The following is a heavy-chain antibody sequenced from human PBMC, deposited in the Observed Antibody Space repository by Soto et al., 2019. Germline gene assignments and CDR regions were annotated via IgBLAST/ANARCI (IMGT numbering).Heavy chain of an antibody. CDR1: GFTFSDYY. CDR2: ISSSGSTI. D-gene: IGHD1-26*01. V-gene: IGHV3-11*01. CDR3: ARFRPSGSSYYFDY. Sequence: PGGSLRLSCAASGFTFSDYYMSWIRQAPGKGLEWVSYISSSGSTIYYADSVKGRFTISRDNAKNSLYLQMNSLRAEDTAVYYCARFRPSGSSYYFDYWGQGTLVTVSS. J-gene: IGHJ4*02.